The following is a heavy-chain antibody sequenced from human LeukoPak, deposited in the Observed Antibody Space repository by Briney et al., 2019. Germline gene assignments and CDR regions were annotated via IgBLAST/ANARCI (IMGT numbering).Heavy chain of an antibody. V-gene: IGHV3-23*01. J-gene: IGHJ6*02. CDR1: GFTFSSYA. CDR3: AKDTEATENYYYYYYGMDV. D-gene: IGHD5-12*01. Sequence: GGSLRLSCAASGFTFSSYAMGWVRQAPGKGLEWVSAISGSGGSTYYADSVKGRFTISRDNSKNTLYLQMNSLRAEDTAVYYCAKDTEATENYYYYYYGMDVWGQGTTVTVSS. CDR2: ISGSGGST.